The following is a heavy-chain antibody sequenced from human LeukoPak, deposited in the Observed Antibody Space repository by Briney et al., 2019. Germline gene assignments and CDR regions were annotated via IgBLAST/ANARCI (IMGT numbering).Heavy chain of an antibody. J-gene: IGHJ5*02. Sequence: SETLSLICTVSGGSISSYYWSWIRQPPGKGLEWIGYIYYSGSTNYNPSLKSRVTISVDTSKNQFSLKLSSVTAADTAVYYCARHNRYYYGSGSYGNWFDPWGQGTLVTVSS. CDR3: ARHNRYYYGSGSYGNWFDP. V-gene: IGHV4-59*01. CDR2: IYYSGST. D-gene: IGHD3-10*01. CDR1: GGSISSYY.